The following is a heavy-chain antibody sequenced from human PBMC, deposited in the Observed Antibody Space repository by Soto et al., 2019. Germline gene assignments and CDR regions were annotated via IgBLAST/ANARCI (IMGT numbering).Heavy chain of an antibody. Sequence: PGGSLRLSCAASGFTFSSYSMNWVRQAQGKGLEWVSSISSSSSYIYYADSVKGRFTISRDNAKNTLYLQMNSLRAEDTAVYYCAIDQWHDAFDIWGQGTMVTVSS. J-gene: IGHJ3*02. CDR2: ISSSSSYI. D-gene: IGHD6-19*01. CDR3: AIDQWHDAFDI. CDR1: GFTFSSYS. V-gene: IGHV3-21*01.